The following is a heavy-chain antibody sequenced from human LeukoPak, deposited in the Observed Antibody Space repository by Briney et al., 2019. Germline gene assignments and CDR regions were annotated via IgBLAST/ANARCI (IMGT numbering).Heavy chain of an antibody. CDR2: ISYDGSNK. D-gene: IGHD4-17*01. V-gene: IGHV3-30*03. CDR1: GFTFSSYG. Sequence: PGRSLRLSCAASGFTFSSYGMHWVRQAPGKGLEWVAVISYDGSNKYYADSVKGRFTISRDNSKNTLYLQMNSLRAEDTAVYYCAREGYGDYAHDAFDIWGQGTMVTVSS. J-gene: IGHJ3*02. CDR3: AREGYGDYAHDAFDI.